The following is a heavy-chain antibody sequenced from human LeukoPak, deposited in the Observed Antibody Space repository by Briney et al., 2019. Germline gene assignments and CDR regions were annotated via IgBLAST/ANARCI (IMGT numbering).Heavy chain of an antibody. CDR2: IYYSGST. CDR1: GGSISSYY. D-gene: IGHD6-6*01. V-gene: IGHV4-59*01. Sequence: KPSETLSLTCTVSGGSISSYYWSWTRQPPGKGLEWIGYIYYSGSTNYNPSLKSRVTISVDTSKNQFSLKLSSVTAADTAVYYCAREIAARQASRWFDPWGQGTLVTVSS. CDR3: AREIAARQASRWFDP. J-gene: IGHJ5*02.